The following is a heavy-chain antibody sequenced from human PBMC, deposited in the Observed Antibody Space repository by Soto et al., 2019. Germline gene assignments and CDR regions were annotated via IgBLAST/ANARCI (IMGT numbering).Heavy chain of an antibody. Sequence: PSETLSLTCTVSGGSISSYYWSWIRQPPGKGLEWIGYIYYSGSTNYNPSLKSRVTISVDTSKNQFSLKLSSVTAADTAVYYCARVKIQLWPHYYYYGMDVWGQGTTVTAP. D-gene: IGHD5-18*01. V-gene: IGHV4-59*01. CDR3: ARVKIQLWPHYYYYGMDV. CDR2: IYYSGST. CDR1: GGSISSYY. J-gene: IGHJ6*02.